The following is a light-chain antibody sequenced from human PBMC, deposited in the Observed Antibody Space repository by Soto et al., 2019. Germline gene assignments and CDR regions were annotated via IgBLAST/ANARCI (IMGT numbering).Light chain of an antibody. CDR3: CSYSDNNTYV. V-gene: IGLV2-23*02. J-gene: IGLJ1*01. CDR2: AVN. CDR1: SSDRGNFRL. Sequence: QSGLAHPASVSGSPGHSMTISCPGTSSDRGNFRLVSWYQQHPGKVPKVVMFAVNKRPQWVSNRLSGSRSGKTASLTISGLQTEDEADYYCCSYSDNNTYVYGSGTRSPS.